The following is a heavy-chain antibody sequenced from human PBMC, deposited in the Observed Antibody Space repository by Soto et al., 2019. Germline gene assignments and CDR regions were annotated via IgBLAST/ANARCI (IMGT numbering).Heavy chain of an antibody. CDR1: GGSISSGGYY. V-gene: IGHV4-31*03. CDR3: ARDKRAIDYDLWSGSCDY. CDR2: IYYSGST. Sequence: SETLSLTCTVSGGSISSGGYYWSWIRQHPGKSLERIGYIYYSGSTYYNPSLKSRVTISVDTAKKQLSLKLSVLTAADTTVYYCARDKRAIDYDLWSGSCDYWGQGTLVTFSS. D-gene: IGHD3-3*01. J-gene: IGHJ4*02.